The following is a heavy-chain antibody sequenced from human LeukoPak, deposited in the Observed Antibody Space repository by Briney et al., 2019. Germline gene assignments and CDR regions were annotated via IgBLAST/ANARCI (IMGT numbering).Heavy chain of an antibody. D-gene: IGHD3-10*01. V-gene: IGHV1-2*02. Sequence: GASVKVSCKASGYTFTGYYMHWVRQAPGQGLEWMGWINPNSGGTNYAQKFQGRVTMTRDTSISTAYMELSRLRSDDTAVYYCARANYMVRGVTHFDYWGQGTLVTVSS. CDR2: INPNSGGT. CDR3: ARANYMVRGVTHFDY. J-gene: IGHJ4*02. CDR1: GYTFTGYY.